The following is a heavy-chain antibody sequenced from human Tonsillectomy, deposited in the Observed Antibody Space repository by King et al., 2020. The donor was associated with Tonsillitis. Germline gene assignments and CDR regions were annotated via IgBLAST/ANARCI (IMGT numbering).Heavy chain of an antibody. J-gene: IGHJ4*02. V-gene: IGHV5-51*01. CDR3: ARQNRQSGWVDY. CDR2: IYPGDSDT. D-gene: IGHD6-19*01. Sequence: WVRQMPGKGLEWMGIIYPGDSDTRYSPSFQGQVTISADKSISTAYLQRSSLKASDTALYYCARQNRQSGWVDYWGQGTLVTVSS.